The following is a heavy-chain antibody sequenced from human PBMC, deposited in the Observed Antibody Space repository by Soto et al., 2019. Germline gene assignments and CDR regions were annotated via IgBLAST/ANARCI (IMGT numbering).Heavy chain of an antibody. V-gene: IGHV3-23*01. CDR2: ISGSGGST. D-gene: IGHD6-25*01. CDR1: GFTFSSYA. Sequence: GGSLRLSCAASGFTFSSYAMSWVRQAPGKGLEWVSAISGSGGSTYYADSVKGRFTISRDNSKNTLYLQMNSLRAEDTAVYYCAKVRTPGILAATYYFDYWGQGTLVTVSS. CDR3: AKVRTPGILAATYYFDY. J-gene: IGHJ4*02.